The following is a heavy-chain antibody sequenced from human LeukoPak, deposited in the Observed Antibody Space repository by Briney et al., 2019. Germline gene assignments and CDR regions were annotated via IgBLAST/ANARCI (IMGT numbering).Heavy chain of an antibody. CDR1: GGSISSSSYY. CDR3: ARGGSPVGATNDY. D-gene: IGHD1-26*01. Sequence: PSETLSLTCTVSGGSISSSSYYWGWIRQPPGRVLEWIGSIYYSGTTYYNPSLKSRVTISVDTSKNQFSLKLSSVTAADTAVYYCARGGSPVGATNDYWGQGTLVTVSS. J-gene: IGHJ4*02. V-gene: IGHV4-39*01. CDR2: IYYSGTT.